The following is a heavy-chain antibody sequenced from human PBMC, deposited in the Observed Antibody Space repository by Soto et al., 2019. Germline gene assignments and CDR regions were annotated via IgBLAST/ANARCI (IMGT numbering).Heavy chain of an antibody. V-gene: IGHV4-30-2*01. CDR2: IYHSGST. D-gene: IGHD5-12*01. Sequence: SETLSLTCAVSGGSISSGGYSWSRIRQPPGKGLEWIGYIYHSGSTYYNPSHKSRVTISVDRSKNQFSLKLSSVTAADTAVYYCAAGGGLPRYYWGQGTLVTVSS. CDR1: GGSISSGGYS. CDR3: AAGGGLPRYY. J-gene: IGHJ4*02.